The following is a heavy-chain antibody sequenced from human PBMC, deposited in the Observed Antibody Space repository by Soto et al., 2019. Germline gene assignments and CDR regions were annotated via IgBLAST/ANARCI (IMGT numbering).Heavy chain of an antibody. Sequence: GGSLRLSCAASGFTVSSNYMSWVRQAPGKGLEWVSVIYSGGSTYYEDTVKGRFTFSKYNSKNTLYLQMTSLRAEDTAVYYRSRLVDSWYYFDYWGQGTLVTVSS. CDR3: SRLVDSWYYFDY. V-gene: IGHV3-66*01. CDR1: GFTVSSNY. J-gene: IGHJ4*02. CDR2: IYSGGST. D-gene: IGHD2-8*02.